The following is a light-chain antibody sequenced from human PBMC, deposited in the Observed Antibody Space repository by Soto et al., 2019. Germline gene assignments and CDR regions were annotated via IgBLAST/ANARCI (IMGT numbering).Light chain of an antibody. Sequence: EIVLTQSPGTLSLSPGERATLSCRASQTVGKNYLSWYQRKPGQAPRLLIHGASSRATGIPDRFSGSGSGTDFALTISRLEPEDVAVFYCQQYAASPLTFGGGTKVEI. CDR2: GAS. CDR3: QQYAASPLT. J-gene: IGKJ4*01. CDR1: QTVGKNY. V-gene: IGKV3-20*01.